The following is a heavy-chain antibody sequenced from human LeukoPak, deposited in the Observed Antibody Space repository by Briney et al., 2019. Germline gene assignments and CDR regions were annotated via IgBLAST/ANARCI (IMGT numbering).Heavy chain of an antibody. CDR2: IYPGDSDS. J-gene: IGHJ4*02. CDR3: AGTAGGYNFWSGSDY. Sequence: GESLKISCKVSGYSFTNYWIGWVRQMPGKGLEWVAIIYPGDSDSRYSPSFQGQVTISVDKSISTVYLQWSSLKASDTAMYYCAGTAGGYNFWSGSDYWGQGTLVTVSS. CDR1: GYSFTNYW. D-gene: IGHD3-3*01. V-gene: IGHV5-51*01.